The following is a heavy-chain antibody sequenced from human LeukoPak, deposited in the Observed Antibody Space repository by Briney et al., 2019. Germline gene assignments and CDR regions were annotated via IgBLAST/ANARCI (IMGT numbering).Heavy chain of an antibody. CDR1: GYTFTSYG. J-gene: IGHJ4*02. D-gene: IGHD6-13*01. CDR2: FSAYNGNT. CDR3: ARDHSSSWSDEYYFDY. Sequence: ASVKVSCKASGYTFTSYGISWVRQAPGQGLEWMGWFSAYNGNTNYAQKLQGRVTMTTDTSTSTAYMELRSLRSDDTAVYYCARDHSSSWSDEYYFDYWGQGTLVTVSS. V-gene: IGHV1-18*01.